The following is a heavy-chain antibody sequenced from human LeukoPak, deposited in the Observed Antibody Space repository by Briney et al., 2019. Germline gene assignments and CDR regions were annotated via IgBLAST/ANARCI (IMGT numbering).Heavy chain of an antibody. CDR1: GFTVSDNH. CDR2: ISSSSSYI. V-gene: IGHV3-21*01. Sequence: PGGSLRLSCAASGFTVSDNHISWVRQAPGKGLEWVSSISSSSSYIYYADSVKGRFTISRDNAKNSLYLQMNSLGAEDTAVYYCARAGSITGGWFDPWGQGTLVTVSS. CDR3: ARAGSITGGWFDP. D-gene: IGHD1-14*01. J-gene: IGHJ5*02.